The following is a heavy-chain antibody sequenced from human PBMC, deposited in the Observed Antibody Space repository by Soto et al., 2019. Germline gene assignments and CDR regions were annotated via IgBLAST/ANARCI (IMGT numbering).Heavy chain of an antibody. V-gene: IGHV1-2*04. Sequence: ASVKVSCKASGYTFTGYYMHWVRQAPGQGLEWMGWINPNSGGTNYAQKFQGWVTMTRDTSISTAYMELSRLRSDDTAVYYCARGAIPFGGVIAKYYYYMDVWGKGTTVTVSS. J-gene: IGHJ6*03. D-gene: IGHD3-16*02. CDR3: ARGAIPFGGVIAKYYYYMDV. CDR2: INPNSGGT. CDR1: GYTFTGYY.